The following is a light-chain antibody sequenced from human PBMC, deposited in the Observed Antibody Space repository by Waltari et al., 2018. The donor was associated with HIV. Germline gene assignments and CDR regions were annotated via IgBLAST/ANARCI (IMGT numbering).Light chain of an antibody. CDR2: EVA. V-gene: IGKV3-15*01. J-gene: IGKJ2*01. CDR1: QSISAE. CDR3: QQYDDGPRGIT. Sequence: EIVMTQSPPTLAVSPGQRVTLSCRASQSISAEVAWYQQRPCQAPRLLIYEVATRPTGIPARFSGSGSGTEFTLTISSLQSEDFATYFCQQYDDGPRGITFGQGTMLEIK.